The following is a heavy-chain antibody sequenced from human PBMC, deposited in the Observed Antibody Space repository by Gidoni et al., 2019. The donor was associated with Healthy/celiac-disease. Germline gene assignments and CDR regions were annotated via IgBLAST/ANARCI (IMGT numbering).Heavy chain of an antibody. CDR3: ARVGYYDILTGYFRSYSNYGMDV. Sequence: TFSSYWVSWVRQAPGKGLEWVANIKQDGSEKYYVDSVKGRFTISRDNAKNSLYLQMNSLRAEDTAVYYCARVGYYDILTGYFRSYSNYGMDVWGQGTTVTVSS. CDR1: TFSSYW. CDR2: IKQDGSEK. D-gene: IGHD3-9*01. J-gene: IGHJ6*02. V-gene: IGHV3-7*03.